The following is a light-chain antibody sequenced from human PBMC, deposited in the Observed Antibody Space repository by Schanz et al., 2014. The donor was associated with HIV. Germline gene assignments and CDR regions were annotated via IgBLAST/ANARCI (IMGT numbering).Light chain of an antibody. J-gene: IGKJ4*01. V-gene: IGKV3-20*01. Sequence: EIVLTQSPGTLSLSPGERATLSCRASQSVSSSYLAWYQQKPGQAPRLLIYGASSRATGIPDRFSGSGSSTDFTLTISRLEPEDFATYYCQHYDISRGTFGGGTRVEIK. CDR2: GAS. CDR3: QHYDISRGT. CDR1: QSVSSSY.